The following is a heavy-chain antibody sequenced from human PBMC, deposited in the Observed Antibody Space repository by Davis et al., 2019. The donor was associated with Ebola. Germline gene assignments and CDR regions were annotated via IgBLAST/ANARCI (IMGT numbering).Heavy chain of an antibody. CDR2: IIPIFGTA. CDR1: GGTFSSYA. CDR3: ARVGNLERFDP. V-gene: IGHV1-69*06. Sequence: SVKVSCKASGGTFSSYAISWVRQAPGQGLEWMGGIIPIFGTANYAQKFQGRVTITADKSTSTAYMELRSLRSDDTAVYYCARVGNLERFDPWGQGTLVTVSS. D-gene: IGHD3-3*01. J-gene: IGHJ5*02.